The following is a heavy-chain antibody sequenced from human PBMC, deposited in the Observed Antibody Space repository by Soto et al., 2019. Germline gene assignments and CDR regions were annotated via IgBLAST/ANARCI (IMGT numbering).Heavy chain of an antibody. V-gene: IGHV4-31*03. CDR2: IYYSGST. CDR1: GGSISSGGYY. D-gene: IGHD2-2*01. Sequence: SETLSLTCTVSGGSISSGGYYWSWIRQHPGKGLEWIGYIYYSGSTYYNPSLKSRVTISVDTSKNQFSLKRSSVTAADTAVYYCARALGVSSTSCYHPCPPYHYYMDVWGKGTTVTVSS. J-gene: IGHJ6*03. CDR3: ARALGVSSTSCYHPCPPYHYYMDV.